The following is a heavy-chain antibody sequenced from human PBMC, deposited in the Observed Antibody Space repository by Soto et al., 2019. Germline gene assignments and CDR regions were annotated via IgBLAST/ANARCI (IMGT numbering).Heavy chain of an antibody. CDR3: AKTPGVITVISAFVH. Sequence: GGSLRLSCVASGFTFSKHALAWVRQAPGKGLEWVSAISGSGASTYDSDSVKGRFVISRDNSNNTLYLQMNSLKAEDTAVYYCAKTPGVITVISAFVHWGQGTPVTVSS. D-gene: IGHD2-21*01. CDR1: GFTFSKHA. J-gene: IGHJ4*02. CDR2: ISGSGAST. V-gene: IGHV3-23*01.